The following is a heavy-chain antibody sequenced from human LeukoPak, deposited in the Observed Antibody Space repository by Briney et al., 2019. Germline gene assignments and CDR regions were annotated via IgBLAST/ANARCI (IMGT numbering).Heavy chain of an antibody. D-gene: IGHD2-2*01. J-gene: IGHJ3*02. CDR1: GFTVSSNY. CDR3: ARVGVVPAAIPDGFDI. V-gene: IGHV3-53*01. CDR2: IYSGGST. Sequence: PGGSLRLSCAASGFTVSSNYMSWVRQAPGKGLEWVSVIYSGGSTYYAASVKGRFTISRDNSKNTLYLQMNSLTAEDTAVYYCARVGVVPAAIPDGFDIWGQGTMVTVSS.